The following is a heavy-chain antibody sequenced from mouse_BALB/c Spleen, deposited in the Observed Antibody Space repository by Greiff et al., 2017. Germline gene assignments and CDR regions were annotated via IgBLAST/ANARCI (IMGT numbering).Heavy chain of an antibody. CDR1: GFNIKDTY. D-gene: IGHD3-1*01. J-gene: IGHJ4*01. CDR2: IDPANGNT. V-gene: IGHV14-3*02. CDR3: ARRETGLGLHYYAMDY. Sequence: VQLQQSGAELVKPGASVKLSCKASGFNIKDTYMHWVKQRPEQGLEWIGRIDPANGNTKYDPKFQGKATITADTSSNTAYLQLSSLTSEDTAVDYCARRETGLGLHYYAMDYWGQGTSVTVSS.